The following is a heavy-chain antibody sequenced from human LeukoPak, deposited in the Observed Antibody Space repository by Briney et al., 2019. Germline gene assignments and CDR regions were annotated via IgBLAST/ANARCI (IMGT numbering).Heavy chain of an antibody. V-gene: IGHV1-69*04. D-gene: IGHD3-22*01. J-gene: IGHJ4*02. Sequence: SVKVSCKASGGTFSSYAISWVRQAPGQGLEWMERIIPIFGIANYAQKFQGRVTITADKSTSTAYMELSSLRSEDTAVYYCAREYYYDSSGYYRDWGQGTLVTVSS. CDR1: GGTFSSYA. CDR3: AREYYYDSSGYYRD. CDR2: IIPIFGIA.